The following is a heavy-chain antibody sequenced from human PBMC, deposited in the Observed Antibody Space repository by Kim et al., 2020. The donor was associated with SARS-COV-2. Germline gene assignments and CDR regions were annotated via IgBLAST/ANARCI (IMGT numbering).Heavy chain of an antibody. V-gene: IGHV5-51*01. Sequence: GESLKISCEGSGYRFSNYWISWVRQMPGKGLEWMGSIYPSDSDIRYSPSFQGQVTISADKSINTAYLQWSSLKASDTAIYYCARHGMSVSGNYYDGMDVWGQGTTVTVSS. D-gene: IGHD3-3*01. CDR3: ARHGMSVSGNYYDGMDV. J-gene: IGHJ6*02. CDR2: IYPSDSDI. CDR1: GYRFSNYW.